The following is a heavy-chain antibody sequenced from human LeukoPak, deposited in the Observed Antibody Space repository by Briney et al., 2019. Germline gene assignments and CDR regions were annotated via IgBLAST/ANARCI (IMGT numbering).Heavy chain of an antibody. CDR3: ASLLMYYYDSSGYYYTGHFDY. V-gene: IGHV4-30-4*01. J-gene: IGHJ4*02. CDR1: GGSISIGDYY. CDR2: IYYSGST. Sequence: SETLSLTCTVSGGSISIGDYYWSWIRQPPGKGLEWIGYIYYSGSTYYNPSLKSRVTISVDTSKNQFSLKLSSVTAADTAVYYCASLLMYYYDSSGYYYTGHFDYWGQGTLVTVSS. D-gene: IGHD3-22*01.